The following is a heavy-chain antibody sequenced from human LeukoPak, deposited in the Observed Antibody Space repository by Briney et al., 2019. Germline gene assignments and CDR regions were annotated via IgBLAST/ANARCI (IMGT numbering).Heavy chain of an antibody. J-gene: IGHJ3*02. Sequence: SETLSLTCTVSGGSVSTSHYYWGWIRQPPGKGLEWIGYIYYSGRTYYNPSLKSRVTISVDTSKNQFSLKLSSVTAADTAVYYCAGPGSSSGHDAFDIWGQGTMVTVSS. D-gene: IGHD6-13*01. V-gene: IGHV4-39*01. CDR1: GGSVSTSHYY. CDR2: IYYSGRT. CDR3: AGPGSSSGHDAFDI.